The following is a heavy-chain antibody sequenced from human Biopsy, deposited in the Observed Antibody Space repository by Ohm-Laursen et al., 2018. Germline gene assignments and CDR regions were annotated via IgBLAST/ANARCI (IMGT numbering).Heavy chain of an antibody. V-gene: IGHV4-59*11. CDR2: TSYTGYT. D-gene: IGHD4-23*01. CDR1: GGSFTGHY. Sequence: SQTLSLTCAVSGGSFTGHYWSWIRQPPGKGLEWIGHTSYTGYTSYNASLKSRVTISVDTSRNHFSLRLSSLTAADTAVYYCARGSNDFGGLYFPRWGQGTLLTVSS. CDR3: ARGSNDFGGLYFPR. J-gene: IGHJ4*02.